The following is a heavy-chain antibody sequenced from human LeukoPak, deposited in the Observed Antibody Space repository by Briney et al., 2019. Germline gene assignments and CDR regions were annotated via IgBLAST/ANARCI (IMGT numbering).Heavy chain of an antibody. Sequence: ASVKVSCKASGGTFSSYAINWVRQATGQGLEWMGWMNPNSGNTGYAQKFQGRVTMTRNTSISTAYMELSSLRSEDTAVYYCATGYYYGSGSYYFSQLRGYYYYMDVWGKGTTVTISS. CDR1: GGTFSSYA. J-gene: IGHJ6*03. D-gene: IGHD3-10*01. V-gene: IGHV1-8*02. CDR3: ATGYYYGSGSYYFSQLRGYYYYMDV. CDR2: MNPNSGNT.